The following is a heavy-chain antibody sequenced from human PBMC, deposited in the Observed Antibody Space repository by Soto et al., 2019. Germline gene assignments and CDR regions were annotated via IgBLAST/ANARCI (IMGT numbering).Heavy chain of an antibody. J-gene: IGHJ6*02. CDR1: GFTFSSYG. Sequence: QVQLVESGGGVVQPGRSLRLSCAASGFTFSSYGMHWVRQAPGKGLEWVAVISYDGSNKYYADSVKGRFTISRDNSKNTLYLQMNSLRAEDTAVYYCAKVKRITIFGSPKSVGMDVWGQGTTVTVSS. CDR2: ISYDGSNK. V-gene: IGHV3-30*18. CDR3: AKVKRITIFGSPKSVGMDV. D-gene: IGHD3-3*01.